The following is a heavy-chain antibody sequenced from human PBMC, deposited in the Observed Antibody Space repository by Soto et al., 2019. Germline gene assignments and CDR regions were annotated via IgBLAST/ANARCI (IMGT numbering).Heavy chain of an antibody. V-gene: IGHV1-69*13. CDR1: GGTFNNYP. J-gene: IGHJ6*02. D-gene: IGHD5-12*01. CDR2: SIPIFGTA. Sequence: SVKVSCKASGGTFNNYPITWVRQAPGEGLEWMGGSIPIFGTANYAQKFQGRVTISVDESTSTAYMELSSLRSEDTAVYYCARGRGYSGDNHYYYFDMDVWGQGTTVTVSS. CDR3: ARGRGYSGDNHYYYFDMDV.